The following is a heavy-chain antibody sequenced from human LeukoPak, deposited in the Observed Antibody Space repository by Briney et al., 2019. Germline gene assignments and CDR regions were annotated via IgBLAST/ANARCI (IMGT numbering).Heavy chain of an antibody. J-gene: IGHJ4*02. CDR2: ISSSGGST. CDR3: AKYSSTVVTHDY. D-gene: IGHD4-23*01. Sequence: GGSLRLSCAASGFTFSPYAMSWVRQAPGKGLEWVSSISSSGGSTYYADSVKGRFTISRDNSKNTLLLDMNSLRAEDTAVYYCAKYSSTVVTHDYWGQGTLVTVSS. CDR1: GFTFSPYA. V-gene: IGHV3-23*01.